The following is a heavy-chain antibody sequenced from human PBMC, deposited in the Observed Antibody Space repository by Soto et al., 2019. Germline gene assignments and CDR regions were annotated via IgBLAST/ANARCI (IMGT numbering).Heavy chain of an antibody. CDR3: AMEDYYYYYGMDV. V-gene: IGHV3-30*03. CDR2: ISYDGSNK. CDR1: GFTFSSYG. D-gene: IGHD3-3*01. Sequence: GGSLRLSCAASGFTFSSYGMHWVRQAPGKGLEWVAVISYDGSNKYYADSVKGRFTISRDNSRNTLYLQMNSLRAEDTAVYYCAMEDYYYYYGMDVWGQGTTVTVSS. J-gene: IGHJ6*02.